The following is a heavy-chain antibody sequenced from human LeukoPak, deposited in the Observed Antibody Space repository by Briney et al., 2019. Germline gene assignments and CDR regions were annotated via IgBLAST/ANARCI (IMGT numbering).Heavy chain of an antibody. V-gene: IGHV3-30*03. J-gene: IGHJ4*02. CDR3: ATDRGWRTSGYYLYYFEY. D-gene: IGHD3-3*01. Sequence: PGGSLRLSCAPSGFTFGSYGMHWIRQAPGKGLEWVAVTSHDGSNTYYVDSVKGRFIISRDNSMNSLYLQMSSLRAEDTAVYYCATDRGWRTSGYYLYYFEYWGQGTLVTYSS. CDR2: TSHDGSNT. CDR1: GFTFGSYG.